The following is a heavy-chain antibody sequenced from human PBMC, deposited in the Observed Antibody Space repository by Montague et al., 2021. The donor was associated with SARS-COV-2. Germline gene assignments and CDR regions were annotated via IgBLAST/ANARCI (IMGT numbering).Heavy chain of an antibody. D-gene: IGHD3-22*01. J-gene: IGHJ3*02. CDR1: GGSISTTNW. Sequence: SETLFLTCSVSGGSISTTNWWSWVRQPPGKGLEWIGEISHSGNTNYNSSVRSRVTISLDKSKNQFSLKLSSVTAADTAVYYCARAMIVVTRDAFDIWGRGTKVIVST. CDR2: ISHSGNT. CDR3: ARAMIVVTRDAFDI. V-gene: IGHV4-4*02.